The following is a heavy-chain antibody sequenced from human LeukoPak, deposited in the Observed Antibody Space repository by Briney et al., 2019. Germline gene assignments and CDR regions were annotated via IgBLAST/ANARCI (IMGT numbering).Heavy chain of an antibody. V-gene: IGHV1-3*01. CDR2: INAGNGNT. J-gene: IGHJ6*02. CDR1: GYTFTSYA. Sequence: ASVKVSCKASGYTFTSYAMHWVRQAPGQRLEWMGWINAGNGNTKYSQKFQGRVTITRDTSASTAYMELSSLRSEDMAVYYCAREDFDRPYYYYGMDVWGQGTTVTVSS. D-gene: IGHD3-9*01. CDR3: AREDFDRPYYYYGMDV.